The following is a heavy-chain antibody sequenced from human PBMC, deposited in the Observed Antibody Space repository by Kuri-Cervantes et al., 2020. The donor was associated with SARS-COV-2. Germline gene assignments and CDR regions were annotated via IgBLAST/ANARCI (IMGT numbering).Heavy chain of an antibody. CDR2: ISYDGLNK. D-gene: IGHD6-19*01. Sequence: GESLKISCAASGFTFNSYGMHWVRQAPGKGLEWVALISYDGLNKYYAGSVKGRFTISRDNSKNTLYLQMNSLRAEDTAVYYCAIIRHYTIGWYNDGVNDGLDIWGQGTMVTVSS. CDR3: AIIRHYTIGWYNDGVNDGLDI. CDR1: GFTFNSYG. V-gene: IGHV3-30*03. J-gene: IGHJ3*02.